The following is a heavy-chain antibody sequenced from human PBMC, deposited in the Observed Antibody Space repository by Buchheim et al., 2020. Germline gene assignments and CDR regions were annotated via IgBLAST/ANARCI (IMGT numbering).Heavy chain of an antibody. CDR1: GLTFSSTD. CDR3: ATHSWAH. D-gene: IGHD1-26*01. J-gene: IGHJ4*02. CDR2: LWHAHSVI. V-gene: IGHV3-23*05. Sequence: VQLLESGGDLIQPGGSLRLSCTASGLTFSSTDMSWVRQAPGKGLEWVSALWHAHSVIQYAESVKGRFAVPRDNSKNTLYLQMSALRPEDTAIYYCATHSWAHWGQGTL.